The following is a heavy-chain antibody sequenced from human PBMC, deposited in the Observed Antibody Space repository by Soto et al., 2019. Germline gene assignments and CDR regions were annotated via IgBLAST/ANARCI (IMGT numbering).Heavy chain of an antibody. CDR3: ARDHSTDYGDYVRSGNYFDY. CDR1: GYTFTSYG. J-gene: IGHJ4*02. V-gene: IGHV1-18*01. Sequence: QVQLVQSGAEVKKPGASVKVSCEASGYTFTSYGISWVRQAPGQGLEWMGWISAYNGNTNYAQKLQGRVTMTTDTSTSTAYMELRSLRSDDTAVYYCARDHSTDYGDYVRSGNYFDYWGQGTLVTVSS. D-gene: IGHD4-17*01. CDR2: ISAYNGNT.